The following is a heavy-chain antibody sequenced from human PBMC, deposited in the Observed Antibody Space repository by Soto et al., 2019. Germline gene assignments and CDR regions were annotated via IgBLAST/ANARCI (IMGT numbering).Heavy chain of an antibody. D-gene: IGHD3-10*01. CDR3: AGGGVRGVITRTRDYYGMDV. J-gene: IGHJ6*02. Sequence: GPALKSSGKGSGYSLTSYWIGWVRQMPGKGLEWMGIIYPGDSDTRYSPSFQGQVTISADKSISTAYLQWSSLKASDTAMYYCAGGGVRGVITRTRDYYGMDVWGQGTTVTVSS. CDR1: GYSLTSYW. CDR2: IYPGDSDT. V-gene: IGHV5-51*01.